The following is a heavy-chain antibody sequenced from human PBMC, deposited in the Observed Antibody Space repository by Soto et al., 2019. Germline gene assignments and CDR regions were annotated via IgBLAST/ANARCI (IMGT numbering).Heavy chain of an antibody. CDR2: ISNDGSSQ. D-gene: IGHD4-4*01. CDR3: AIDPPLHPGMDV. Sequence: PGGSLRLSCAASGFTLSSYEMHWVRQAPGKGLEWVAVISNDGSSQYYADSVKGRFTISRDNSKNTLYLQMNSLSTEDTAVYYCAIDPPLHPGMDVWGQVTTVTVS. CDR1: GFTLSSYE. V-gene: IGHV3-30*03. J-gene: IGHJ6*02.